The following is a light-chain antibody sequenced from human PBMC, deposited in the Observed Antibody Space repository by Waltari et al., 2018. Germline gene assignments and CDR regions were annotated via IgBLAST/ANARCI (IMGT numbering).Light chain of an antibody. V-gene: IGKV1-33*01. CDR2: DAS. CDR3: QQYDNMIT. J-gene: IGKJ5*01. CDR1: QDISSY. Sequence: DIQMTQSQSSLSAFVGDRVTITRQASQDISSYLNWYQQKPGKAPKLLISDASNLETGVPSRFSGRGSGTDFTLTINSLQPEDIATYYCQQYDNMITFGQGTRLEIK.